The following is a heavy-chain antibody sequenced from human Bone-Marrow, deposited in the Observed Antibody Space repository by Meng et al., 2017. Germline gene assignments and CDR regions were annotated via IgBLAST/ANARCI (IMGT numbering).Heavy chain of an antibody. D-gene: IGHD6-19*01. CDR3: AREGYSSGRAPAFDH. CDR1: GFTVSSNY. Sequence: EVQLVGSGGGLVHPGGSLSRSCAASGFTVSSNYMSGVRQAPGKGLEWVSILYSGGSTYYADSVKGRFTISRDDFKKTMDLQMDSLRSEDTAVYYCAREGYSSGRAPAFDHWGQGTLVTVSS. V-gene: IGHV3-66*02. J-gene: IGHJ4*02. CDR2: LYSGGST.